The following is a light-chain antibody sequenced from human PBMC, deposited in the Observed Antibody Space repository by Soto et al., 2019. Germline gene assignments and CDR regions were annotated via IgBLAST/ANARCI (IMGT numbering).Light chain of an antibody. Sequence: DIQMTQSPSSLSASVVGRFTITFLASQSISSYLNWYQQKPGKAPKLLIFAASSLQSGVPSRFSGSGSGTDFTLTVSSLQPEDSATYYCQQSYTSRITFGLGTRLEIK. V-gene: IGKV1-39*01. CDR3: QQSYTSRIT. J-gene: IGKJ5*01. CDR2: AAS. CDR1: QSISSY.